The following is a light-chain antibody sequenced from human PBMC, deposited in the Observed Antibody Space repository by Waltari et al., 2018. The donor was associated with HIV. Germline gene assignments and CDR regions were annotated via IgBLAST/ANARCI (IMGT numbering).Light chain of an antibody. V-gene: IGLV3-10*01. CDR3: YSTDSSGNYRM. Sequence: SYELTQPPSVSVSPGQTARITCSGDALPKKYAYWYQQKSGQAPVLVIYEDSKRPSGIPEGFSGSTSGTMATLIISGAQVEDEADYYCYSTDSSGNYRMFGGGTKLTVL. CDR1: ALPKKY. CDR2: EDS. J-gene: IGLJ3*02.